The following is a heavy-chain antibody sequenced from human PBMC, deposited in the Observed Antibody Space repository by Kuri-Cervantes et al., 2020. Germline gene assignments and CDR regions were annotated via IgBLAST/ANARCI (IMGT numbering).Heavy chain of an antibody. CDR1: GFTFSSYE. Sequence: GGSLRLSCAASGFTFSSYEMNWVRQAPGKGLEWVSYISSSGSTIYYADSVKGRFTISRDNAKNSLYLQMNSLRAEDTAVYYCARDLGYCSSTSCPGGGPAGGYDGWFDPWGQGTLVTVSS. V-gene: IGHV3-48*03. D-gene: IGHD2-2*03. CDR3: ARDLGYCSSTSCPGGGPAGGYDGWFDP. J-gene: IGHJ5*02. CDR2: ISSSGSTI.